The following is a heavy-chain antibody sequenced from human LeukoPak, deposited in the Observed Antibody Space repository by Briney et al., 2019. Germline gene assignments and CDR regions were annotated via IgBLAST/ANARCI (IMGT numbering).Heavy chain of an antibody. Sequence: KPSETLSLTCTVSGGSVSSGSYYWSWIRQPPGKGLEWIGYIYYSGGTNYNPSLKSRVTISIDTSKNQFSLDLTSVTAADTAVYYCARGMGYSYGLYYFDYWGQGTLVTVSS. CDR3: ARGMGYSYGLYYFDY. CDR1: GGSVSSGSYY. D-gene: IGHD5-18*01. J-gene: IGHJ4*02. CDR2: IYYSGGT. V-gene: IGHV4-61*01.